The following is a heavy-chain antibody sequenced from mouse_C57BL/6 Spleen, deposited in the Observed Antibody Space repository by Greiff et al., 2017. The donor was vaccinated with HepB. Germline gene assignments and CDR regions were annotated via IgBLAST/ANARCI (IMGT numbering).Heavy chain of an antibody. D-gene: IGHD2-5*01. J-gene: IGHJ2*01. CDR2: IDPENGDT. V-gene: IGHV14-4*01. Sequence: VQLQQSRAELVRPGASVKLSCTASGFNIKDDYMHWVKQRPEQGLEWIGWIDPENGDTEYASKFQGKATITADTSSNTAYLQLSSLTSEDTAVYYCTTPTIVPLDYWGQGTTLTVSS. CDR3: TTPTIVPLDY. CDR1: GFNIKDDY.